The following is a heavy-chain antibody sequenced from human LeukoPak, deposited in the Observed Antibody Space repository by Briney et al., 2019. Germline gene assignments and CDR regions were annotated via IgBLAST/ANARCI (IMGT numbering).Heavy chain of an antibody. CDR1: GGSVSSGSYY. Sequence: ASETLSLTCAVSGGSVSSGSYYWSWIRQPPGKGLEWIGYIYYSGSTNYNPALKSRVTISVDTSKNQFSLKLSSVTAADTAVYYCVRVVTTGTYFDYWGQGTLVTVSS. V-gene: IGHV4-61*01. CDR2: IYYSGST. J-gene: IGHJ4*02. CDR3: VRVVTTGTYFDY. D-gene: IGHD4-17*01.